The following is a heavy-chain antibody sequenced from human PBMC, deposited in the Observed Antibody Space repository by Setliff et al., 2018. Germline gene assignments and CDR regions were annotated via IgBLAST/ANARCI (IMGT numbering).Heavy chain of an antibody. J-gene: IGHJ4*02. Sequence: SGPTLVNPTQTLTLTRTLSGLSLNTRGVGVGWIRQPPGKALEWLALIFWDDDKRYSPYLKSRLTISKDSSKNQVVLTMTNMDPVDTATYYCARRRGGTYGFDYFDSWGQGTLVTVSS. CDR3: ARRRGGTYGFDYFDS. D-gene: IGHD1-26*01. V-gene: IGHV2-5*02. CDR2: IFWDDDK. CDR1: GLSLNTRGVG.